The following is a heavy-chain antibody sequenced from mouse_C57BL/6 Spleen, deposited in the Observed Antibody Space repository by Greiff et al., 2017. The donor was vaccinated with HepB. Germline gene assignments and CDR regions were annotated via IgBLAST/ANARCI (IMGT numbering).Heavy chain of an antibody. CDR2: ISSGSSTI. CDR3: ANYDYDVWFAY. J-gene: IGHJ3*01. Sequence: LVESGGGLVKPGGSLKLSCAASGFTFSDYGMHWVRLAPEKGLEWVAYISSGSSTIYYADTVKGRFTISRDNAKNTLFLQMTSLRSEDTAIYYCANYDYDVWFAYWGQGTLVTVSA. V-gene: IGHV5-17*01. D-gene: IGHD2-4*01. CDR1: GFTFSDYG.